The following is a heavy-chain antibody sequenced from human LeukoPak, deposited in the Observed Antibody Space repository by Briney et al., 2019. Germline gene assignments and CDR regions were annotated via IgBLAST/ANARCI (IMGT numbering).Heavy chain of an antibody. D-gene: IGHD1-26*01. Sequence: PGGSLRLSCTASGFSFRSYWMHWVRQAPGKGLVWVAHINTDGDTTTYADSVKGRFTISRDNAKNTLYLQKNNLRVEDTAVYYCASWGEWELVYFDYWGQGNLVTVSS. CDR3: ASWGEWELVYFDY. J-gene: IGHJ4*02. CDR2: INTDGDTT. CDR1: GFSFRSYW. V-gene: IGHV3-74*01.